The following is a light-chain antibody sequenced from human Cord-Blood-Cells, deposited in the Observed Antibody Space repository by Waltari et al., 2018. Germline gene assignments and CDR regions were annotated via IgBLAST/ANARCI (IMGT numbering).Light chain of an antibody. Sequence: EIVLTQSPVTLSLSPGVRATLSCRASQSVSSYLAWYQQQPGQAPRLLIYDATKRATGIPGRFSGSSSGTDFTLTISSLEPEDFAVYYCQQRSNWPRTFGQGTKVEIK. V-gene: IGKV3-11*01. CDR2: DAT. CDR3: QQRSNWPRT. CDR1: QSVSSY. J-gene: IGKJ1*01.